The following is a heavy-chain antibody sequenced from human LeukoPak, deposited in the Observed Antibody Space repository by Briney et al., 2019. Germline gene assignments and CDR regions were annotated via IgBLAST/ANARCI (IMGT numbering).Heavy chain of an antibody. CDR1: GFTFSSYS. CDR2: ISSSSSYI. Sequence: SGGSLRLSCAASGFTFSSYSMNWVRQAPGKGLEWVSSISSSSSYIYYADSVKGRFTISRDNAKNSLYLQMNSLRAEDTAVYYCARPVVTPGDDAFDIWGQGTMVTVSS. J-gene: IGHJ3*02. CDR3: ARPVVTPGDDAFDI. D-gene: IGHD4-23*01. V-gene: IGHV3-21*01.